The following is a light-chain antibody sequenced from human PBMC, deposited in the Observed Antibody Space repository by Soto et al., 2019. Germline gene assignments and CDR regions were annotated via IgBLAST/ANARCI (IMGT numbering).Light chain of an antibody. CDR2: GAS. V-gene: IGKV3-15*01. CDR1: PSVSSY. J-gene: IGKJ1*01. CDR3: QQYNNWPPVT. Sequence: EIVLTQSPDTLSLSPGERATLSCLASPSVSSYLAWYQQKPGQAPRLLIYGASTRATGIPARFSGSGSGTEFTLTISSLQSEDFAVYYCQQYNNWPPVTFGQGTKVDI.